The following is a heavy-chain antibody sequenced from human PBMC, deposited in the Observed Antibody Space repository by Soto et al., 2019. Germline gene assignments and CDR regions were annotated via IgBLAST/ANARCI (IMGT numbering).Heavy chain of an antibody. CDR3: AREHSSSWRFDY. Sequence: QVQLVQSGAEVKKPGASVKVSCKASGYTFTSYDINWVRQATGQGLEWMGWMNPNSGNTGYAQKFQGRVTMTRTTSIGTAYMELSSLRSEDTAVYYGAREHSSSWRFDYWGQGTLVTVSS. J-gene: IGHJ4*02. CDR1: GYTFTSYD. CDR2: MNPNSGNT. V-gene: IGHV1-8*01. D-gene: IGHD6-13*01.